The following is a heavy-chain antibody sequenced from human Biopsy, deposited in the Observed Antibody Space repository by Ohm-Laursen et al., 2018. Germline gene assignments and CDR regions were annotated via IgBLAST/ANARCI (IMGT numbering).Heavy chain of an antibody. Sequence: SETLSLTCTVSGGSVSDSFHLWSWIRQPPGKGLEWIGSIYNTETTFYNPSLKSRVTISVDTSTNQFSLKVSSVTAADTALYFCARHPTGFWFDPWGHGTLVTVSS. CDR2: IYNTETT. J-gene: IGHJ5*02. CDR1: GGSVSDSFHL. V-gene: IGHV4-39*01. CDR3: ARHPTGFWFDP.